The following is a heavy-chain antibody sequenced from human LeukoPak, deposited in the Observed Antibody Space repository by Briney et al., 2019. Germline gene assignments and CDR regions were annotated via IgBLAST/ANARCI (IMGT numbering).Heavy chain of an antibody. J-gene: IGHJ4*02. CDR2: ISGSGGSP. D-gene: IGHD6-13*01. V-gene: IGHV3-23*01. Sequence: GGSLRLSCAASGFTFSSYAMSWVRQAPGKGLEWVSAISGSGGSPYYADSVKGRFTISRDNSKNTLYLQMNSLRAEDTAVFYCVSLYSSSWYNYFDYWGQGTLVTVSS. CDR1: GFTFSSYA. CDR3: VSLYSSSWYNYFDY.